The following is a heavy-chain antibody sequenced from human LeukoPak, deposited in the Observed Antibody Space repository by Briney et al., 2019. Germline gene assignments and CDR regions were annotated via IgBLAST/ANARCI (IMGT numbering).Heavy chain of an antibody. CDR3: ATPPDYDILTGYSDPIDY. CDR1: GFTFSSYA. CDR2: ISGSGGST. V-gene: IGHV3-23*01. Sequence: GGSLRLSCAASGFTFSSYAMSWVRQAPGKGLEWVSAISGSGGSTYYADSVKGRFTISRDNSKNTLYLQMNSLRAEDTAVYYCATPPDYDILTGYSDPIDYWGQGTLVTVSS. J-gene: IGHJ4*02. D-gene: IGHD3-9*01.